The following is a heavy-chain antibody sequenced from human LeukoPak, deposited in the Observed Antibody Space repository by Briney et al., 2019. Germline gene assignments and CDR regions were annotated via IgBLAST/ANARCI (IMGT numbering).Heavy chain of an antibody. CDR3: AKDLSFSVRLGGLSSPNWFDP. CDR2: ISGSGGST. V-gene: IGHV3-23*01. Sequence: GGSLRLSCAASGFTFSSYAMSWVRQAPGKGLEWVSAISGSGGSTYYADSVKGRFTISRDNSKNTLYLQMNSLRAEDTAVYYCAKDLSFSVRLGGLSSPNWFDPWGQGTLVTVSS. CDR1: GFTFSSYA. D-gene: IGHD3-16*02. J-gene: IGHJ5*02.